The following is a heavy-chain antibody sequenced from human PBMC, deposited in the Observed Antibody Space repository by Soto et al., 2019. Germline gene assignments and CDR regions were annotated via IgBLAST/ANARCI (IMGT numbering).Heavy chain of an antibody. V-gene: IGHV4-4*02. CDR3: AIDGGEWLLSGGGWFDP. CDR2: IFHSGST. Sequence: VQLHESGPGLVKASGTLSLTCAVSGDSISNFHWWTWLRQPPGRGLEWIGEIFHSGSTTYNPSLKSRVTISADKSTNQFSLNLNSVTAADTAVYYWAIDGGEWLLSGGGWFDPWGPGILVIVSS. CDR1: GDSISNFHW. D-gene: IGHD7-27*01. J-gene: IGHJ5*02.